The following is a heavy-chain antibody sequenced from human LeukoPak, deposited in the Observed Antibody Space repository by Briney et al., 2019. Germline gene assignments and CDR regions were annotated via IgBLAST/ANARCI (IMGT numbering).Heavy chain of an antibody. V-gene: IGHV4-4*07. CDR1: GGSISSYY. J-gene: IGHJ4*02. D-gene: IGHD3-10*01. CDR2: IYTSGST. Sequence: SETLSLTCTVSGGSISSYYWSWIRQPAGKGLEWIGRIYTSGSTNYNPSLKSRVTMSVDTSKNQFSLKLSSVTAADTAVYYCARDRPPYYYGSGSYFDYWGQGTLVTVSS. CDR3: ARDRPPYYYGSGSYFDY.